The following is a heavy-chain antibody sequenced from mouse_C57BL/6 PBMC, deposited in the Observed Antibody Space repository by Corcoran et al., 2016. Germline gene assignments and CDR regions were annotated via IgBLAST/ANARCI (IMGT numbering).Heavy chain of an antibody. CDR1: GYTFTDYN. CDR2: INPNNGGT. Sequence: EVQLQQSGPELVKPGASVKIPCKASGYTFTDYNMDWVKQSHGKSLEWIGDINPNNGGTIYNQKFKGKATLPVDKSSSTAYIELRSLTSEDTAGYYCARSIMTTVVEGYYFDAWGQGTTLTVSS. CDR3: ARSIMTTVVEGYYFDA. V-gene: IGHV1-18*01. J-gene: IGHJ2*01. D-gene: IGHD1-1*01.